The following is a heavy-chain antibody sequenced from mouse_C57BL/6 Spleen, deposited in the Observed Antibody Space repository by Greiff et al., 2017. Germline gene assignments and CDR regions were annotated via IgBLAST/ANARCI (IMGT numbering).Heavy chain of an antibody. Sequence: VQLQQSGPELVKPGASVKISCKASGYAFSSSWMNWVKQRPGKGLEWIGRIYPGDGDTNYNGKFKGKATLTADKSSSTAYMQLSCLTSEYSAVYFLARSDYEYDEGKSVDCRGQGTTLTVSS. J-gene: IGHJ2*01. CDR2: IYPGDGDT. V-gene: IGHV1-82*01. CDR3: ARSDYEYDEGKSVDC. CDR1: GYAFSSSW. D-gene: IGHD2-4*01.